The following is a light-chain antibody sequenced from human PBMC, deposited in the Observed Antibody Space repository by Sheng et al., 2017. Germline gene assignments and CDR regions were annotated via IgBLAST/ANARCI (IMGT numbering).Light chain of an antibody. Sequence: IVLTQSPGSLSLSPGTRGTLSCRASQSISGSYLAWYQQKPGQAPRLLIYAASTRATGIPDRFSGSGSGTDFTLTISRPKPEDFAVYYCQQYDTLPPWTFGQGTRVDIK. CDR3: QQYDTLPPWT. CDR1: QSISGSY. CDR2: AAS. V-gene: IGKV3-20*01. J-gene: IGKJ1*01.